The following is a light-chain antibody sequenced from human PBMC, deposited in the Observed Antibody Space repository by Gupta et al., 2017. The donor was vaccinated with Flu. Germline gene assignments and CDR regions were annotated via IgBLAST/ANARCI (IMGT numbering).Light chain of an antibody. V-gene: IGKV3-11*01. CDR1: QSVGRY. Sequence: DILLTQSPATLSLSPGDRATLSCRASQSVGRYLAWYQQKPCQAPRLVIYDASSTASGFPTRFSGSGSGTDFTLTISSLEPEDFAIYYCQQRSNWPVTFGQGTRLDIK. CDR3: QQRSNWPVT. CDR2: DAS. J-gene: IGKJ5*01.